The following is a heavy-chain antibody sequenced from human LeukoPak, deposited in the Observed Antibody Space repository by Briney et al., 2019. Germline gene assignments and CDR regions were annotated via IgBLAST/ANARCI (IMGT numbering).Heavy chain of an antibody. Sequence: KISCKGSGGTFSSYAISWVRQAPGQGLEWMGGIIPIFGTANYAQKFQGRVTITADESTSTAYMELSSLRSEDTAVYYCARDDNLSPVVAEDYYYYYGMDVWGQGTTVTVSS. J-gene: IGHJ6*02. D-gene: IGHD3-22*01. CDR3: ARDDNLSPVVAEDYYYYYGMDV. CDR2: IIPIFGTA. V-gene: IGHV1-69*01. CDR1: GGTFSSYA.